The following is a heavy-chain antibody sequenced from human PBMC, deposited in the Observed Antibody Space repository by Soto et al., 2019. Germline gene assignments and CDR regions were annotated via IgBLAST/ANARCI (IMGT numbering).Heavy chain of an antibody. CDR2: INSDGSST. CDR3: ARARIAAGQNFDY. J-gene: IGHJ4*02. V-gene: IGHV3-74*01. Sequence: GGSLRLSCAASGFTFSSYWMHWVRQAPGKGLVWVSRINSDGSSTSYADSVKGRFTISRDNAKNTLYLQMNSLRAEDTAVYYCARARIAAGQNFDYWGQGTLVTVSS. CDR1: GFTFSSYW. D-gene: IGHD6-13*01.